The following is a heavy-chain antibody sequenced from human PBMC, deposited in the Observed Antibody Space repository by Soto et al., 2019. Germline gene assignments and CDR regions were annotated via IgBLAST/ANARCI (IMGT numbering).Heavy chain of an antibody. CDR2: INAGNGNT. Sequence: QVQLVQSGAEVKKPGASVKVSCKASGYTFTSYAMHWVRQAPGQRLEWMGWINAGNGNTKYSQKFQGRVTITRDTSASTAYMELGSLRSEDTAVYYCAGGFSGGDAAWFDPWGQGTLVTVSS. D-gene: IGHD2-15*01. CDR3: AGGFSGGDAAWFDP. V-gene: IGHV1-3*01. J-gene: IGHJ5*02. CDR1: GYTFTSYA.